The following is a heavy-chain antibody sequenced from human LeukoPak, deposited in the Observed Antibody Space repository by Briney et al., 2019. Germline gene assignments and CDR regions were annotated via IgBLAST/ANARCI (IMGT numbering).Heavy chain of an antibody. Sequence: GGSLRLFCAASGFTFSSYSMNWVRQAPGKGLEWVSSISSSSSYIYYADSVKGRFTISRDNAKNSLYLQMNSLRAEDTAVYYCAKGLAHPYYFDYWGQGTLVTVSS. V-gene: IGHV3-21*04. CDR3: AKGLAHPYYFDY. J-gene: IGHJ4*02. D-gene: IGHD5-12*01. CDR2: ISSSSSYI. CDR1: GFTFSSYS.